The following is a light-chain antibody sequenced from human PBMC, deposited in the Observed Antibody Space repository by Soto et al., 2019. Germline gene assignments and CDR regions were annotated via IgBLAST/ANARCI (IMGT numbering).Light chain of an antibody. CDR3: CSYAGRYTFDV. J-gene: IGLJ1*01. V-gene: IGLV2-11*01. Sequence: QSALTQPRSVSGSPGQSVTISCTGTSSDVGGYNYVSWYQHHPGKAPKLIIFDVSERPSGVPDRFSGSKSGNTASLSISGLQAEDEADYYCCSYAGRYTFDVFGPGTKLTVL. CDR1: SSDVGGYNY. CDR2: DVS.